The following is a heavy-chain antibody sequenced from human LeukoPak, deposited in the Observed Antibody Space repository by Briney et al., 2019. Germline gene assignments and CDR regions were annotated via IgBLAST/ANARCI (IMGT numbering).Heavy chain of an antibody. J-gene: IGHJ4*02. CDR2: IRGSSSYI. CDR1: GFPFSSHG. Sequence: PGGSLRLSCAGSGFPFSSHGMNWVRQAPGKGLEWVSSIRGSSSYIYYADSVKGRFTISRDNSKNTLYLQMNSLRAEDTAVYYCARDPRFGVGGYYLDDWGQGTLVTVSS. D-gene: IGHD3-10*01. V-gene: IGHV3-21*01. CDR3: ARDPRFGVGGYYLDD.